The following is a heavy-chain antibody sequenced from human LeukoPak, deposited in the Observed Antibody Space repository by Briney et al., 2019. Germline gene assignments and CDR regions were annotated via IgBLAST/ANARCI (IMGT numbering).Heavy chain of an antibody. V-gene: IGHV4-59*08. CDR2: IYYSGST. J-gene: IGHJ5*02. CDR3: ARSLFQKGFTMVRGVIPWFDP. D-gene: IGHD3-10*01. CDR1: GGSISSYY. Sequence: SETLSLTCTVSGGSISSYYWSWIRQPPGKGLEWIGYIYYSGSTNYNPSLESRVTISVDTSKNQFSLKLSSVTAADTAVYYCARSLFQKGFTMVRGVIPWFDPWGQGTLVTVSS.